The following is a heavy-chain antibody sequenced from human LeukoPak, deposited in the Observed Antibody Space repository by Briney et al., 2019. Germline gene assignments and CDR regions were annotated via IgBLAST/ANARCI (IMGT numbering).Heavy chain of an antibody. V-gene: IGHV3-23*01. CDR1: GFSFSTHA. Sequence: GGSLGLSCAASGFSFSTHAMSWVRQAPGKGLQWVSDISASGGSTYHADSVKGRFTVSRDNSKNTVYLQMSSLRADDTAVYYCAKGPRQQLVTRFDNWGQGTLVTVSS. D-gene: IGHD6-13*01. J-gene: IGHJ4*02. CDR2: ISASGGST. CDR3: AKGPRQQLVTRFDN.